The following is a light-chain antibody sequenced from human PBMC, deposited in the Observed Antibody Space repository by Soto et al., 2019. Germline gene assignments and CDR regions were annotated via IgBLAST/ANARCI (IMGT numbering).Light chain of an antibody. V-gene: IGKV2D-29*01. J-gene: IGKJ2*01. Sequence: DVVMTQTPLSLSVTPGQPASFFCKSTQSLLHGDGDTYLHWYLQKPGQPPQLLIYELSKRLSGVPDRFSGSGSGTDFTLRISRVEAEDVGVYFCMQSIELPRTFGQGTKLEIK. CDR1: QSLLHGDGDTY. CDR3: MQSIELPRT. CDR2: ELS.